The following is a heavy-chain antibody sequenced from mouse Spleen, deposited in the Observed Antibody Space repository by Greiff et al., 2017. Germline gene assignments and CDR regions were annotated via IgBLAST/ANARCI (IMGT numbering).Heavy chain of an antibody. D-gene: IGHD3-1*01. CDR3: ARSGGSLAWFAY. V-gene: IGHV5-17*02. CDR1: GFTFSSFG. Sequence: EVKLVESGGGLVQPGGSRKLSCAASGFTFSSFGMHWVRQAPEKGLEWVAYISSGSSTIYYADTVKGRFTISRDNPKNTLFLQMTSLRSEDTAMYYCARSGGSLAWFAYWGQGTLVTVSA. CDR2: ISSGSSTI. J-gene: IGHJ3*01.